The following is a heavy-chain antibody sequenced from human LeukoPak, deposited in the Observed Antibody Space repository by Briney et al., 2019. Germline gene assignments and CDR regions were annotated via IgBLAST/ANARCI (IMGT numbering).Heavy chain of an antibody. CDR3: AKVHPFGTAKSIHFDY. V-gene: IGHV3-30*18. D-gene: IGHD1-1*01. J-gene: IGHJ4*02. CDR1: GLTFSSYG. Sequence: GGSLRLSCAASGLTFSSYGMHWVRQARGKGLEWVAVISYDGSNKYYADSVKGRFTISRDNSKNTLYLQMNSLRAEDTAVYYCAKVHPFGTAKSIHFDYWGQGTLVTVSS. CDR2: ISYDGSNK.